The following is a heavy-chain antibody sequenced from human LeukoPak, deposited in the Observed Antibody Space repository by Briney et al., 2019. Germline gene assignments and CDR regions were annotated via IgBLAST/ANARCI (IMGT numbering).Heavy chain of an antibody. D-gene: IGHD3-10*01. Sequence: GGSLRLSCAASGFTFSSYAMSWVRQAPGKGLEWVSAISGSGGSTYYADSAKGRFSISRDNSENTLYLQMSSLRAEDTAVYYCAKGRLYGSGSYCFDYWGQGTLVTVSS. CDR2: ISGSGGST. J-gene: IGHJ4*02. CDR3: AKGRLYGSGSYCFDY. CDR1: GFTFSSYA. V-gene: IGHV3-23*01.